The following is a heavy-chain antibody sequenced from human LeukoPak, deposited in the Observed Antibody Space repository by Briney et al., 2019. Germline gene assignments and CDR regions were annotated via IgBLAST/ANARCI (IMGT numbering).Heavy chain of an antibody. V-gene: IGHV1-18*01. CDR1: GYTFTSYG. D-gene: IGHD1-14*01. CDR3: ARDGPRGYFQH. J-gene: IGHJ1*01. Sequence: ASVKASCNTSGYTFTSYGISWVRQAPGQGLEYMGWINTYNGHTNYAQKLQGRVTVTTDTSTSTAYLELRSLRSDDTAVYYCARDGPRGYFQHWGQGTLITVSS. CDR2: INTYNGHT.